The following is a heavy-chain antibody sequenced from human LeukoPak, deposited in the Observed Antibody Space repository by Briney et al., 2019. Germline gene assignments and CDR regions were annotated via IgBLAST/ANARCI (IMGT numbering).Heavy chain of an antibody. D-gene: IGHD5-18*01. V-gene: IGHV4-4*09. CDR3: ARSYSYGLSYYYMDV. Sequence: SENLSLTCTVSGGSISSYYWSWIRQPPGKGLEWIGYIYTSGSTNYNPSLKSRVTISVDTSKNQFSLKLSSVTAADAAVYYCARSYSYGLSYYYMDVWGKGTTVTVSS. CDR1: GGSISSYY. CDR2: IYTSGST. J-gene: IGHJ6*03.